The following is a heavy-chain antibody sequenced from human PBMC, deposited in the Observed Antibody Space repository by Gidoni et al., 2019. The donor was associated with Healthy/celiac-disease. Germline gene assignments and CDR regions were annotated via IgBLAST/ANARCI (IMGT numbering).Heavy chain of an antibody. J-gene: IGHJ4*02. CDR3: ARQTPVADPDY. CDR2: ISPGYSDT. D-gene: IGHD6-19*01. CDR1: GYSFTSYW. V-gene: IGHV5-51*01. Sequence: EVQLVQSGAEVKKPGEPLKISGKGLGYSFTSYWIGWARQMPGKGLEWMGIISPGYSDTICRPSFHGKVPISADKSNSTTYLQWSSLKASDTAMDYCARQTPVADPDYWGQGTLVTVSS.